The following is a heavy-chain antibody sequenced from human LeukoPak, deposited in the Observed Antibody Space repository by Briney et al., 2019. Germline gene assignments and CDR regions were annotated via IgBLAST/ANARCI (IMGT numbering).Heavy chain of an antibody. Sequence: SETLSLTCTVSGGSISSYYWGWVRQPPGKGLEWIGTVYYGRSTYYNPSLKSRVRISFDTTKNHFSLTLASVTAADTAVYYCARIAGLGRWLQFTHWGQGILVTVSS. D-gene: IGHD5-24*01. V-gene: IGHV4-39*02. J-gene: IGHJ1*01. CDR2: VYYGRST. CDR3: ARIAGLGRWLQFTH. CDR1: GGSISSYY.